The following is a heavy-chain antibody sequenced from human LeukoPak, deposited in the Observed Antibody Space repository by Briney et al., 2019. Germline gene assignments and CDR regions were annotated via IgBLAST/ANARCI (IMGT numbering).Heavy chain of an antibody. V-gene: IGHV3-43*02. Sequence: PGGSLRLSCAASGFHFSSYAMTWVRQSPGKGLEWVSLISGDGVSTYYADSVKGRFTISRDNSKNSLYLQMNSLRTEDTALYYCGKDASSPTRMDYWGQGTLVTVSS. CDR2: ISGDGVST. CDR3: GKDASSPTRMDY. CDR1: GFHFSSYA. J-gene: IGHJ4*02.